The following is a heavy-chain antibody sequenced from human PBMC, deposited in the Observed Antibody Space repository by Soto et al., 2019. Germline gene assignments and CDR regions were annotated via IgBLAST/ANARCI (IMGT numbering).Heavy chain of an antibody. D-gene: IGHD2-2*03. V-gene: IGHV1-69*04. CDR3: ARDLRGFCSSTSCPPPYYYYYMDV. CDR1: GGTFSSYT. Sequence: GASVKVSCKASGGTFSSYTISWVRQAPGQGLEWMGRIIPILGIANYAQKFQGRVTITADKSTSTAYMELSSLRSEDTAVYYCARDLRGFCSSTSCPPPYYYYYMDVWGKGPTVTVSS. J-gene: IGHJ6*03. CDR2: IIPILGIA.